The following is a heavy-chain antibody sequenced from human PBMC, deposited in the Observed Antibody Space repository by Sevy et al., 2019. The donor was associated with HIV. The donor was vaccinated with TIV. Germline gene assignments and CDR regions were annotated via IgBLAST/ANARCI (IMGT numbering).Heavy chain of an antibody. CDR1: GFTFSSYA. D-gene: IGHD3-3*01. V-gene: IGHV3-64D*06. J-gene: IGHJ4*02. CDR3: VKDRNFGVVIVTTEMDY. Sequence: GGSLRLSCSASGFTFSSYAMHWVRQAPGKGLEYVSVISSNGGSTYYADSVKGRFTISRDNSKNTLYLQMSSLRAEDTAVYYCVKDRNFGVVIVTTEMDYWGQGTLVTVSS. CDR2: ISSNGGST.